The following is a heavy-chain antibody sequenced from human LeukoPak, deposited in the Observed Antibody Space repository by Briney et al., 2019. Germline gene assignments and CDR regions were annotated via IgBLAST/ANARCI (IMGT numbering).Heavy chain of an antibody. D-gene: IGHD6-13*01. V-gene: IGHV3-21*01. J-gene: IGHJ1*01. CDR1: GFTFSSYS. CDR2: ISSSSSYI. CDR3: ARASSWYGGGFQH. Sequence: PGGSLRLSCVASGFTFSSYSMNWVRQAPGKGLEWVSSISSSSSYIYYADSVRGRFTISRDNAKNSLYLQMNSLRAEDTAVYYCARASSWYGGGFQHWGQGTLVTVSS.